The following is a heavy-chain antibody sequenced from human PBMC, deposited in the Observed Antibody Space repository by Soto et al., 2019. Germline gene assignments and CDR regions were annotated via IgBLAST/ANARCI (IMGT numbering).Heavy chain of an antibody. CDR2: IIPIFGTA. J-gene: IGHJ6*02. D-gene: IGHD4-17*01. CDR3: ARDRRDYGRAYYYYGMDV. CDR1: GGTFSSYA. V-gene: IGHV1-69*13. Sequence: GASVKVSCKASGGTFSSYAISWVRQAPGQGLEWMGGIIPIFGTANYAQKFQGRVTITADESTSTAYMELSSLRSEDTAVYYCARDRRDYGRAYYYYGMDVWGQGTTVTV.